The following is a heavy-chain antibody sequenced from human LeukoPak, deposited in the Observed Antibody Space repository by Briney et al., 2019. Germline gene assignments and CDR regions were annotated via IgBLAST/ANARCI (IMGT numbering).Heavy chain of an antibody. Sequence: PGGSLRLSCITSGFTFGDYGLSWVRQAPGKGLEWVGFIRSKAYGATTEYAASLKDRFTISRDDSKSIAYLQVNSLKTEDTAVYYCTRILLKWELPGSDAFDIWGEGTMVTASS. CDR2: IRSKAYGATT. V-gene: IGHV3-49*04. J-gene: IGHJ3*02. CDR3: TRILLKWELPGSDAFDI. CDR1: GFTFGDYG. D-gene: IGHD1-26*01.